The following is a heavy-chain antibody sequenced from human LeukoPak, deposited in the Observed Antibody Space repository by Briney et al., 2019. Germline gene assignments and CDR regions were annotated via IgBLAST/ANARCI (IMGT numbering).Heavy chain of an antibody. Sequence: ASVKVSCKASGYTLTRYHIHWVRQAPGQGREWMGRINPYSGDTNFLQKFQGRVTMTRDTSITTAYMDLSSLTPDDTAVYFCARDQGSLTRSWYTGYWGQGTQVTVSS. J-gene: IGHJ4*02. CDR3: ARDQGSLTRSWYTGY. CDR1: GYTLTRYH. D-gene: IGHD6-13*01. CDR2: INPYSGDT. V-gene: IGHV1-2*06.